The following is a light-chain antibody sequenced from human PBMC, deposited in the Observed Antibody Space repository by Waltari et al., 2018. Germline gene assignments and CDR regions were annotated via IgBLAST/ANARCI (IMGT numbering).Light chain of an antibody. CDR3: QKYNSAPCT. J-gene: IGKJ3*01. V-gene: IGKV1-27*01. CDR1: QGISNY. CDR2: AAS. Sequence: DIQMTQSPSSLSASVGDRVTITCRASQGISNYLAWYQQKPGIVPKLLIYAASTLQSGVPSRFSGSRSGTHFTLTISSLHPEDVATYYCQKYNSAPCTFGPGTKVDIK.